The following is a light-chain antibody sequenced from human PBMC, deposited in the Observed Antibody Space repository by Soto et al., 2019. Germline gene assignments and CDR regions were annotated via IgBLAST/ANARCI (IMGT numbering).Light chain of an antibody. CDR2: GAS. J-gene: IGKJ2*01. Sequence: EIVITHSPATLSVSPGERATLFCRASKSVSSNLAWYQQKPGQAPRLLIYGASTRATGIPARFSGSGSGTEFTLTISSLQSEDFAVYYCQQYNNWPPYTFGQGTKLEFK. CDR3: QQYNNWPPYT. V-gene: IGKV3-15*01. CDR1: KSVSSN.